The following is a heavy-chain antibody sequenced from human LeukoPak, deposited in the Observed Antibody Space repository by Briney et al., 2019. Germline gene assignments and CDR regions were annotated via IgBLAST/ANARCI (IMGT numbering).Heavy chain of an antibody. CDR2: INHSGST. CDR1: GGSFSTYY. D-gene: IGHD2-8*01. Sequence: SETLSLTCAVYGGSFSTYYWSWIRQPPGKGLEWIGEINHSGSTNYNPSLKSRVTISVDTSKNQFSLTLNSVTAADTAVYYCVRADYNGGNPGSFDIWGRGTMVTVSS. CDR3: VRADYNGGNPGSFDI. J-gene: IGHJ3*02. V-gene: IGHV4-34*01.